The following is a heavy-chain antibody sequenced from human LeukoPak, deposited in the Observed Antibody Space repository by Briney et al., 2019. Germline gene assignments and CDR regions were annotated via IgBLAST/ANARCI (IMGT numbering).Heavy chain of an antibody. CDR3: AKVSYYDSSGYSVLDY. CDR2: ISGSGGST. CDR1: GFTFSSYA. J-gene: IGHJ4*02. Sequence: GGSLRLSCAASGFTFSSYAMSWVRQAPGKALEWVSAISGSGGSTYYADSVKGRFTISRDNSKNTLYLQMNSLRAEDTAVYYCAKVSYYDSSGYSVLDYWGQGTLVTVSS. V-gene: IGHV3-23*01. D-gene: IGHD3-22*01.